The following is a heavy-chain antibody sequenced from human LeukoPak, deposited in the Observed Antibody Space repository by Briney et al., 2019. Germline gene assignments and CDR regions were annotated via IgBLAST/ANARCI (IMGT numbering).Heavy chain of an antibody. CDR2: MNPNSGNT. CDR1: GYTFTSYY. D-gene: IGHD6-13*01. V-gene: IGHV1-8*02. CDR3: ASWGSSSSWYRFRDAFDI. J-gene: IGHJ3*02. Sequence: ASVKVSCKASGYTFTSYYMHWVRQATGQGLEWMGWMNPNSGNTGYAQKFQGRVTMTRNTSISTAYMELSSLRSEDTAVYYCASWGSSSSWYRFRDAFDIWSQGTMVTVSS.